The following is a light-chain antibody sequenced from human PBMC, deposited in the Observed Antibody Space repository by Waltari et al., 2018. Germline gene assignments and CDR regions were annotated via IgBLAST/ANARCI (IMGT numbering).Light chain of an antibody. CDR1: QRVSSN. J-gene: IGKJ2*01. V-gene: IGKV3-15*01. CDR2: GAS. Sequence: EIVMTQSPATLSVSPGERATLSCRASQRVSSNLAWYQQKPGQAPRLLIYGASTRTTGIPARFSGSGSGTEFTLTFSSLQSEDFAVYYCQQYNNWPPYTFGQGTKLEIK. CDR3: QQYNNWPPYT.